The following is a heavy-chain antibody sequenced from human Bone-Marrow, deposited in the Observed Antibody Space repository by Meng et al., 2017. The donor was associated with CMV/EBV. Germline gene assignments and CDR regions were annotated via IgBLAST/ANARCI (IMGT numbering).Heavy chain of an antibody. CDR3: ARVGRLTPLNYSYGMDV. D-gene: IGHD4-23*01. V-gene: IGHV4-34*01. CDR1: GGSFSGYY. J-gene: IGHJ6*02. CDR2: INHSGST. Sequence: SETLSLTCAVYGGSFSGYYWSWIRQPPGKGLEWIGEINHSGSTNYNPTLKSRVPISVDTSKNQFSLKLSSVTAADTAVYYCARVGRLTPLNYSYGMDVWGQGTTVTVSS.